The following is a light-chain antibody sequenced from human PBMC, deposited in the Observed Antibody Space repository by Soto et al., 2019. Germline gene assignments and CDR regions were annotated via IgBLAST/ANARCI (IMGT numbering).Light chain of an antibody. V-gene: IGKV3D-15*01. CDR1: QTVRNN. CDR3: QQYNNWPPIT. Sequence: EFVLTQSPGTLSLSPVERATLSCMASQTVRNNYLAWYQQKPGQAPRLLIYDASNRATGIPARFSGSGSGTDFTLTISSLQSEDFAVYYCQQYNNWPPITFGQGTRLEIK. CDR2: DAS. J-gene: IGKJ5*01.